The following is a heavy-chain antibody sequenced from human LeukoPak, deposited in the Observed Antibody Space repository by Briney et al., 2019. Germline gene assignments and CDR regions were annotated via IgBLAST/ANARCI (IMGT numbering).Heavy chain of an antibody. D-gene: IGHD1-26*01. CDR3: VRRRWELLPSGAFDI. CDR1: GYSFTSYW. V-gene: IGHV5-51*01. Sequence: GESLKISCKGSGYSFTSYWIAWVRQMPGKGLEWMGIIYPGDSDTRYSPSFQGQVTISADKSISTAYLQWSSLKASDTAMYYCVRRRWELLPSGAFDIWGQGTMVSVSS. J-gene: IGHJ3*02. CDR2: IYPGDSDT.